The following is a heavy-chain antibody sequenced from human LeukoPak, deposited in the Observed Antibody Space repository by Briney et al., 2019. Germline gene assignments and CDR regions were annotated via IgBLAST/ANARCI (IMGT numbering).Heavy chain of an antibody. D-gene: IGHD2-8*01. V-gene: IGHV3-48*01. CDR2: ISSSSTTI. CDR3: ARSRTSNRYFDL. CDR1: GFTFSSYS. J-gene: IGHJ2*01. Sequence: GGSLRLSCAASGFTFSSYSMNWVRQAPGKGLEWVSYISSSSTTIYYADSVKGRFTISRDNAKNSLFLQVNSLRAEDTAVYYCARSRTSNRYFDLWGRGTLVTVSS.